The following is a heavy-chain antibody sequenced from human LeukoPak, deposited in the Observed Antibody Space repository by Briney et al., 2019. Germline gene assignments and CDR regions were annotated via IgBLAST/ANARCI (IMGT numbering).Heavy chain of an antibody. V-gene: IGHV3-21*01. CDR2: ISSSSSYI. CDR1: GFTFSSYS. CDR3: ARDHSYDSSGYYYRPNDAFDI. D-gene: IGHD3-22*01. Sequence: GGSLRLSCAASGFTFSSYSMNWVRQAPGKGLEWVSSISSSSSYIYYADSVKGRFTISRDNAKNSLYLQMNSLRAEDTAVYYCARDHSYDSSGYYYRPNDAFDIWGQGTMVTVSS. J-gene: IGHJ3*02.